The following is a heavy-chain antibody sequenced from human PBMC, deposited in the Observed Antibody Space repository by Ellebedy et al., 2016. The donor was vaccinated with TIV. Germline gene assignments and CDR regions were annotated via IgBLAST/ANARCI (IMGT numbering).Heavy chain of an antibody. J-gene: IGHJ4*02. D-gene: IGHD3-10*01. Sequence: SETLSLTXTVSGDSITNYYWSWIRQPPGTRLEWIASISYSGSTYYNPSLKSRVTVSVDTSNNQFSLKLSSVTAADTAVYYCARQGDYGSGTNYVGEDYWGQGTLVTVSS. CDR3: ARQGDYGSGTNYVGEDY. V-gene: IGHV4-39*01. CDR2: ISYSGST. CDR1: GDSITNYY.